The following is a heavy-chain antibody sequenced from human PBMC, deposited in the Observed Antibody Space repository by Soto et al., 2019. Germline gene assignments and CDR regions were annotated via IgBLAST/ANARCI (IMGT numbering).Heavy chain of an antibody. CDR2: ISGDGNST. V-gene: IGHV3-74*01. Sequence: EVQLVESGGGLVQPGGSLRLSCAASGFTFSSYWLHWVRQATGKGLVWVSRISGDGNSTTYADSVKGRFIISRDNAQNTLYLQMNNLRADYTAVYYCTRPLYDGSGTPVDYWGQGTLVTVSS. D-gene: IGHD3-22*01. J-gene: IGHJ4*02. CDR1: GFTFSSYW. CDR3: TRPLYDGSGTPVDY.